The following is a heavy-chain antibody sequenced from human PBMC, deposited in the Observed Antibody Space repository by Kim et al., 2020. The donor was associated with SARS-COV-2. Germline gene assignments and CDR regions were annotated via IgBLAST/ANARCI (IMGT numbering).Heavy chain of an antibody. CDR1: GYSFTSYW. Sequence: GESLKISCKGSGYSFTSYWIGWVRQMPGKGLEWMGIIYPGDSDTRYSPSFQGQVTISADKSISTAYLQWSSLKASDTAMYYCARRAHYYDSSGYYRLRGYYFDYWGQGTLVTVSS. V-gene: IGHV5-51*01. CDR3: ARRAHYYDSSGYYRLRGYYFDY. D-gene: IGHD3-22*01. CDR2: IYPGDSDT. J-gene: IGHJ4*02.